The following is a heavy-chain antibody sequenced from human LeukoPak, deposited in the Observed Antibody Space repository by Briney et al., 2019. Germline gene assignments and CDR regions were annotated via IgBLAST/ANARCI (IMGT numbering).Heavy chain of an antibody. D-gene: IGHD3-9*01. CDR3: AKSPRPDGSDILTGFFDY. V-gene: IGHV3-9*01. Sequence: PGGSLRLSCAASGFTFSSYAMSWVRQAPGKGLEWVSGISWNSGSIGYADSVKGRFTISRDNAKNSLYLQMNSLRAEDTALYYCAKSPRPDGSDILTGFFDYWGQGTLVTVSS. CDR2: ISWNSGSI. CDR1: GFTFSSYA. J-gene: IGHJ4*02.